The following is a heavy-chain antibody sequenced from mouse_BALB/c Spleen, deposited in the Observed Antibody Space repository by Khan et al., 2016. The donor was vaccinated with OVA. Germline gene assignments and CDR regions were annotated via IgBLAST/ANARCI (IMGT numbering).Heavy chain of an antibody. CDR2: IDPSDSET. Sequence: QVQLQQSGTELVRPGASVKLSCKASGYTFTSYWMNWVKQRPGHGLEWIGRIDPSDSETHYNQLFKDKATLTVDKSSSTAYIQLSSLTSEDSAVYYCARREKYGYDPSWFAYWGQGTLVTVSA. V-gene: IGHV1-61*01. J-gene: IGHJ3*01. D-gene: IGHD2-2*01. CDR1: GYTFTSYW. CDR3: ARREKYGYDPSWFAY.